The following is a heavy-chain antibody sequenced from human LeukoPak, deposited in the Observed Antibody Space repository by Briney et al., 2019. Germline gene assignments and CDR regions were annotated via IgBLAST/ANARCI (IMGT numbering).Heavy chain of an antibody. J-gene: IGHJ3*02. CDR3: ARRERLGYRYGRGTLDI. V-gene: IGHV3-66*01. D-gene: IGHD5-18*01. CDR2: IYSDGTT. CDR1: GFTVNSNY. Sequence: PGGSLRLSCAASGFTVNSNYMSWVRQAPGEGLECVSVIYSDGTTYYADSVKGRFTISRDNSKNTLYLQMNSLRAEDTAVYYCARRERLGYRYGRGTLDIWGQGTMVTVSS.